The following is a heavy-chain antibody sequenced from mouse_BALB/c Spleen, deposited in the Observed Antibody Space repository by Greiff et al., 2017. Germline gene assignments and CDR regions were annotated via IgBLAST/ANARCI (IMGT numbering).Heavy chain of an antibody. D-gene: IGHD2-1*01. CDR2: ISSGSSTI. CDR3: ARKAVYGNYVDY. V-gene: IGHV5-17*02. Sequence: DVQLQESGGGLVQPGGSRKLSCAASGFTFSSFGMHWVRQAPEKGLEWVAYISSGSSTIYYADTVKGRFTISRDNPKNTLFLQMTSLRSEDTAMYYCARKAVYGNYVDYWGQGTTLTVSS. CDR1: GFTFSSFG. J-gene: IGHJ2*01.